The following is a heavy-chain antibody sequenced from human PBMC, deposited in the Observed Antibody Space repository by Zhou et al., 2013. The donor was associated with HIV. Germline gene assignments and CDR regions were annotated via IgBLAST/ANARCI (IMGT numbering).Heavy chain of an antibody. D-gene: IGHD2-2*01. V-gene: IGHV1-8*02. Sequence: VQLVQSGAEVKKPGASVKVSCKASGYTFTSYDINWVRQATGQGLEWMGWMNPNSGNTGYAQKFQGRVTMTRNTSISTAYMELSSLRSEDTAVYYCARVPXWPAAIDFYYMDVVGTKGPRSP. J-gene: IGHJ6*03. CDR3: ARVPXWPAAIDFYYMDV. CDR1: GYTFTSYD. CDR2: MNPNSGNT.